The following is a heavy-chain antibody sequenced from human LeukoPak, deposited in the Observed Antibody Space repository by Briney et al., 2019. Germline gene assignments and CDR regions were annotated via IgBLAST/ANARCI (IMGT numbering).Heavy chain of an antibody. CDR3: ARRSGSYSQ. D-gene: IGHD1-26*01. V-gene: IGHV5-51*01. CDR1: GYSFTRYW. J-gene: IGHJ4*02. CDR2: IYPGGSDT. Sequence: GESLKISCKGSGYSFTRYWIGWVRQMPGKGLELMWVIYPGGSDTRYSPSFQGQVTISADKSISNAYLQWTSLKASDTAIYYCARRSGSYSQWGQGSLVTVSS.